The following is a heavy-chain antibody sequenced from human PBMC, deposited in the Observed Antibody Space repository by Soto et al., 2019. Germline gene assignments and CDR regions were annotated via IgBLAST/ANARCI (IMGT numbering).Heavy chain of an antibody. Sequence: GSLRLSCAASGFTFSNAWMSWVRQAPGKGLEWVGRIKTKTDGGTTDYAALVKGRFTISRDDSINTLYLQMNSLKTEDTAVYYCTPGSVRGAFDIWGQGTMVTVSS. CDR2: IKTKTDGGTT. V-gene: IGHV3-15*01. D-gene: IGHD4-17*01. J-gene: IGHJ3*02. CDR1: GFTFSNAW. CDR3: TPGSVRGAFDI.